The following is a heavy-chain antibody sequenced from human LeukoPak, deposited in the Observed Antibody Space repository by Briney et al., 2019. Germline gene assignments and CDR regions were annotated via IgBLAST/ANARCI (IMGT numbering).Heavy chain of an antibody. CDR3: ARDIRYYDSSGYY. CDR2: IWYDGSNK. V-gene: IGHV3-33*01. J-gene: IGHJ4*02. D-gene: IGHD3-22*01. Sequence: GGSPRLSCAASGFTFSSYGMHWVRQAPGKGLEWVAVIWYDGSNKYYADSVKGRFTISRDNSKNTLYLQMNSLRAEDTAVYYCARDIRYYDSSGYYWGQGTLVTVSS. CDR1: GFTFSSYG.